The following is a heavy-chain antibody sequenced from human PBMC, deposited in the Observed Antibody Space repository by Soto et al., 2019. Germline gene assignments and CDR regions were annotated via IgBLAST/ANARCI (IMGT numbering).Heavy chain of an antibody. D-gene: IGHD1-26*01. CDR1: GGSISNSNW. V-gene: IGHV4-4*02. CDR3: AHRPIVGAAI. J-gene: IGHJ4*02. Sequence: SETLSLTCAVFGGSISNSNWWTWVRQPPGKGLDWIGEIFHSGSTNYNSSLMGRVTISVDKANNQFSLKLSSVTAADTAVYYCAHRPIVGAAIWGQGTLVAVSS. CDR2: IFHSGST.